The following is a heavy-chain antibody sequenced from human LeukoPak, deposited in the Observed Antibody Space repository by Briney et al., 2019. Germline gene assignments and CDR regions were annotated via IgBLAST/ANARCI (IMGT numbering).Heavy chain of an antibody. CDR3: ARDRGDPGGFDY. CDR2: IYYSGST. V-gene: IGHV4-59*01. D-gene: IGHD4-17*01. J-gene: IGHJ4*02. Sequence: SETLSLTCTVSGGSISSYYWGWIRPPPGKGLVWIGYIYYSGSTNYNPSLKSRVTISVDTSKNQCSLKLSSVTAADTAVYYCARDRGDPGGFDYWGQGTLVTVSS. CDR1: GGSISSYY.